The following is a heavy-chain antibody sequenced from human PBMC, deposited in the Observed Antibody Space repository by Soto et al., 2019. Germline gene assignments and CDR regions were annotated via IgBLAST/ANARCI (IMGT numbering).Heavy chain of an antibody. CDR1: GLTFSRHG. D-gene: IGHD4-17*01. Sequence: QVQLVESGGGVVQPGSSLRLSCAASGLTFSRHGIHWVRQSPGKGLEWVSFISYDGGKTDYVDSVRGRFTISRDNSNNILYLQMRSLRVEDTAVYFCAREVRANLDDFGDYEWFDPWGQGTLVTVSS. CDR3: AREVRANLDDFGDYEWFDP. CDR2: ISYDGGKT. J-gene: IGHJ5*02. V-gene: IGHV3-30*03.